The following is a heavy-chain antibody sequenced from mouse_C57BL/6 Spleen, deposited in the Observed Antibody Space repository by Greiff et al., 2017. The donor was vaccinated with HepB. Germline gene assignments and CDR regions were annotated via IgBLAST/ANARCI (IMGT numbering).Heavy chain of an antibody. CDR3: ARHEEDYGNYVPAMDY. D-gene: IGHD2-1*01. Sequence: QVQLKQSGAELVKPGASVKLSCKASGYTFTEYTIHWVKQRSGQGLEWIGWFYPGSGSIKYNEKFKDKATLTADKSSSTVYMELSRLTSEDSAVYFCARHEEDYGNYVPAMDYWGQGTSVTVSS. J-gene: IGHJ4*01. CDR1: GYTFTEYT. CDR2: FYPGSGSI. V-gene: IGHV1-62-2*01.